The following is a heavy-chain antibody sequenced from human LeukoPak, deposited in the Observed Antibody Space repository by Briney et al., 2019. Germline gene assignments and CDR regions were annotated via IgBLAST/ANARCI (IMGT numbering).Heavy chain of an antibody. Sequence: ETGGSLRLSCAASGFTFSSYSMNWVRQAPGKGLEWVSSSSSSNSYIYYADSVKGRFTISRDNAKNSLYLQMNSLRAEDTAVYYCARDRGAAAGQDYWGQGTLVTVSS. D-gene: IGHD6-13*01. CDR2: SSSSNSYI. J-gene: IGHJ4*02. CDR1: GFTFSSYS. V-gene: IGHV3-21*01. CDR3: ARDRGAAAGQDY.